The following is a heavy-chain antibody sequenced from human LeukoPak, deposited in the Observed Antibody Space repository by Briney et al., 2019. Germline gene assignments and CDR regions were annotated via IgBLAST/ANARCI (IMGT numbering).Heavy chain of an antibody. CDR1: GGSISSSSYY. J-gene: IGHJ6*03. Sequence: SETLSLTCTVSGGSISSSSYYWGWIRQPPGKGLEWIGSIYYSGSTYYNPSLKSRVTISVDTSKNQFSLKLSSVTAADTAVYYCAREYGSGSLAYYYYYMDVWGKGTTVTVSS. CDR3: AREYGSGSLAYYYYYMDV. V-gene: IGHV4-39*07. D-gene: IGHD3-10*01. CDR2: IYYSGST.